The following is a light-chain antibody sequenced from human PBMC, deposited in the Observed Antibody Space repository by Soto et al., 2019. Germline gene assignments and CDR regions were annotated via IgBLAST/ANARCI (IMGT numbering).Light chain of an antibody. CDR1: SGSVSANYY. CDR3: VLYMGSGIWV. V-gene: IGLV8-61*01. J-gene: IGLJ3*02. Sequence: QAVVTQEASLSVYPGTTVTLTCGLSSGSVSANYYPSWYQQTPGQAPRTLIYNTNTRSSGVPDRFSGSILGNKAALTITGAQADDESDYYCVLYMGSGIWVFGGGTKLTVL. CDR2: NTN.